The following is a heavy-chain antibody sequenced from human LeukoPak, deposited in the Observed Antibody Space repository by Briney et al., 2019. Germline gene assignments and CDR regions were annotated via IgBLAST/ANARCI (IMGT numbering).Heavy chain of an antibody. CDR2: IFYTGST. CDR3: AKSNGYGLVDI. J-gene: IGHJ3*02. V-gene: IGHV4-59*01. Sequence: SETLSLTCAVSGGSISSYYWSWIRQPPGKGLEWIGYIFYTGSTNYNPSLKSRVTISVLTSKNRFSLKLSSVTAADTAVYYCAKSNGYGLVDIWGQGTMVTVSS. D-gene: IGHD3-10*01. CDR1: GGSISSYY.